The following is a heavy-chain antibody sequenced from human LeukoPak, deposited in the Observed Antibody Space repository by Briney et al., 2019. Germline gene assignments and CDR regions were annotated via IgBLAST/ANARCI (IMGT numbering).Heavy chain of an antibody. CDR2: INDYNGNK. V-gene: IGHV1-18*01. CDR3: ARGAYSAGADY. CDR1: GYTFCSYG. J-gene: IGHJ4*02. D-gene: IGHD3-16*01. Sequence: DSVKLSCKASGYTFCSYGMSWVRQAPGQGLEWMGWINDYNGNKNNIEKLQGRVTMTRDTSTNTAYMEMRILRSDDTAVYYCARGAYSAGADYWGQGTLVTVSS.